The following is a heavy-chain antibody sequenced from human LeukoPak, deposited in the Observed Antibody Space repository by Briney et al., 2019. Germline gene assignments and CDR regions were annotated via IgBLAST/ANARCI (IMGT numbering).Heavy chain of an antibody. Sequence: GRSLRLSCAASGFMFSDYGMHWVRQAPGKGLEWVAAIWYDGSNIFYADSVKGRFAISRDNSKNALYLQMNSLRAEDTADYYCAKEGDRGEALYYYYMDVWGNGTTVTVSS. CDR1: GFMFSDYG. CDR2: IWYDGSNI. V-gene: IGHV3-33*06. CDR3: AKEGDRGEALYYYYMDV. J-gene: IGHJ6*03. D-gene: IGHD3-10*01.